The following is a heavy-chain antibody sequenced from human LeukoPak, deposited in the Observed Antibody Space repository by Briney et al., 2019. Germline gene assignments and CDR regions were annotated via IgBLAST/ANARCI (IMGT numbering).Heavy chain of an antibody. CDR1: GYTFTSYY. CDR3: ARGPDAYYDILTGYSYFYDYYMDV. D-gene: IGHD3-9*01. V-gene: IGHV1-46*01. CDR2: INPSRGST. J-gene: IGHJ6*03. Sequence: ASVKVSCKASGYTFTSYYMHWVRQAPGPGLEWMGIINPSRGSTSYAQKFQGRVTMTRDTSTSTVYMELSSLRSEDTAVYYCARGPDAYYDILTGYSYFYDYYMDVWGKGTTVTVSS.